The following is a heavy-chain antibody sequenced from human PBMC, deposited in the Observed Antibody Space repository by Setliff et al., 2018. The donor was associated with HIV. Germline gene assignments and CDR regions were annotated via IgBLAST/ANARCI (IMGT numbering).Heavy chain of an antibody. CDR3: YSLGVAQRDFDY. CDR2: IYSGGST. Sequence: PGGSLRLSCAASGLTVSSNYMSWVRQAPGKGLEWVSVIYSGGSTYYADSVKGRFTISRDNSKNTLYLRMNSLRVEDTAVYYCYSLGVAQRDFDYWGQGAQVTVSS. D-gene: IGHD2-15*01. J-gene: IGHJ4*02. V-gene: IGHV3-53*05. CDR1: GLTVSSNY.